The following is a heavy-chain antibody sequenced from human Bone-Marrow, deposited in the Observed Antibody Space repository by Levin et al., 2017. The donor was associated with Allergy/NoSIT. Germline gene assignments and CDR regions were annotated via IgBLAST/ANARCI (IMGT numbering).Heavy chain of an antibody. CDR3: ARGPYYYDSSAPPDY. V-gene: IGHV1-8*01. J-gene: IGHJ4*02. Sequence: GESLKISCKASGYTFTSYDINWVRQATGQGLEWMGWMNPNSGNTGYAQKFQGRVTMTRKTSISTAYMELSSLRSEDTAVYYCARGPYYYDSSAPPDYWGQGTLVTVSS. CDR1: GYTFTSYD. D-gene: IGHD3-22*01. CDR2: MNPNSGNT.